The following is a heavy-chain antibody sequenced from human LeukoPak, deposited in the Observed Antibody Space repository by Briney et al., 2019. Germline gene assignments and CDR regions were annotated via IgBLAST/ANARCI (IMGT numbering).Heavy chain of an antibody. D-gene: IGHD1-26*01. Sequence: GASVKVSCKASGYTFTSYGISWVRQAPGQGLEWMGWISAYNGNTNYAQKLQGRVTMTTDTSTSTAYVELRSLRSDDTAVYYCARGDDSGSYPLDLDYWGQGTLVTVSS. CDR1: GYTFTSYG. CDR2: ISAYNGNT. CDR3: ARGDDSGSYPLDLDY. J-gene: IGHJ4*02. V-gene: IGHV1-18*01.